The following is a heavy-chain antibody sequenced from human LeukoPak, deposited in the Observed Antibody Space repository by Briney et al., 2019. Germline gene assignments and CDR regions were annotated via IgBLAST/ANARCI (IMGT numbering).Heavy chain of an antibody. CDR3: GRVECSGGSCYRFVY. CDR2: INPNDATT. V-gene: IGHV1-46*01. CDR1: GYTLTSYY. D-gene: IGHD2-15*01. J-gene: IGHJ4*02. Sequence: GAAVKVSCKASGYTLTSYYMQWVRQAPGQGLEWVGIINPNDATTSYARKFEGRVNKTSDPAHSTIYTEQHSLKSEDTAVYYWGRVECSGGSCYRFVYWGQGTLVTVSS.